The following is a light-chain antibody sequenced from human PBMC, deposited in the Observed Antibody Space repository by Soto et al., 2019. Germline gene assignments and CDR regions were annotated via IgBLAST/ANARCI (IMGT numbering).Light chain of an antibody. V-gene: IGLV2-18*02. CDR3: SSYTSSSTLV. Sequence: QSALTQPPSVSGSPGQSVTISCTGTSSDVGSYNRVSWYQQPPGTAPKLMIYEVRNRPSGVPDRFSGSKSGNTASLTISGLQSEDEADYYCSSYTSSSTLVFRGGTKLPV. J-gene: IGLJ2*01. CDR1: SSDVGSYNR. CDR2: EVR.